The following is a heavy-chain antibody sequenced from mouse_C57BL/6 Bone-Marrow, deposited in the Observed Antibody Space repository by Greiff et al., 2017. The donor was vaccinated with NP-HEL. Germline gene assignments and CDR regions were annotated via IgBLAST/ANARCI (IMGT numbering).Heavy chain of an antibody. CDR3: TREASYGSSYDY. CDR2: ISSGGDYI. J-gene: IGHJ2*01. D-gene: IGHD1-1*01. CDR1: GFTFSSYA. V-gene: IGHV5-9-1*02. Sequence: EVMLVESGEGLVKPGGSLKLSCAASGFTFSSYAMSWVRQTPETRLEWVAYISSGGDYIYYADTVKGRFTISRDNARNTLYLQMSSLKSEDTAMYYCTREASYGSSYDYWGQGTTRTVSS.